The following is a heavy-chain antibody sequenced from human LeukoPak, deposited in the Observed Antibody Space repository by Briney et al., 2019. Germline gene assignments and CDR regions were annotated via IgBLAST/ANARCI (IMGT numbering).Heavy chain of an antibody. CDR2: ISSSSSYI. D-gene: IGHD3-3*01. Sequence: GGSLRLSCAASGFTFSSYSMNWVRQAPGKGLEWVSSISSSSSYIYYADSVKGRFTISRDNAKNSLYLQMNSLRAEDTAVYYCAKDVTIFGAVIYYFDYWGQGTLVTVSS. V-gene: IGHV3-21*01. CDR1: GFTFSSYS. J-gene: IGHJ4*02. CDR3: AKDVTIFGAVIYYFDY.